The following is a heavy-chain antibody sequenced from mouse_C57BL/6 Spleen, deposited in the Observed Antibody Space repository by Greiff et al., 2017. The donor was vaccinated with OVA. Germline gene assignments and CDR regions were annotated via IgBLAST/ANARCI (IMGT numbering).Heavy chain of an antibody. CDR3: ARHYDYSYYAMDY. D-gene: IGHD2-4*01. Sequence: VKQRPIQGLEWIGNIDPSDSETHYNQKFKDKATLTVDKSSSTAYMQLSSLTSEDSAVYYCARHYDYSYYAMDYWGQGTSVTVSS. J-gene: IGHJ4*01. V-gene: IGHV1-52*01. CDR2: IDPSDSET.